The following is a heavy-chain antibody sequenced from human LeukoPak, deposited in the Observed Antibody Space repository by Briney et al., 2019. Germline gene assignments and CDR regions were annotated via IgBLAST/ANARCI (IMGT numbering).Heavy chain of an antibody. Sequence: ASVKVSCKASGYTFTGYYMHWVRQAPGQGLEWMGWINPNSGGTNYAQKFQGRVTMTRDTSISTAYMELRSLRSDDTAVYYCARDKGHIVVVTAISYYYYMDVWGKGTTVTISS. D-gene: IGHD2-21*02. V-gene: IGHV1-2*02. J-gene: IGHJ6*03. CDR3: ARDKGHIVVVTAISYYYYMDV. CDR1: GYTFTGYY. CDR2: INPNSGGT.